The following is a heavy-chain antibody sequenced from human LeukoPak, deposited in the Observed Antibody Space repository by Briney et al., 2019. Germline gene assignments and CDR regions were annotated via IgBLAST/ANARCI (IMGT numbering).Heavy chain of an antibody. Sequence: PGGSLRLSCAASGFTFSTFSMNWVRQSPGKGLEWISYISTSSSTIYYADSVKGRFTISRDNANNSLFLQMNSLRAEDTAVYYCARDYGANAFDVWGQGTMVTVSS. CDR2: ISTSSSTI. J-gene: IGHJ3*01. CDR3: ARDYGANAFDV. V-gene: IGHV3-48*01. CDR1: GFTFSTFS. D-gene: IGHD4-17*01.